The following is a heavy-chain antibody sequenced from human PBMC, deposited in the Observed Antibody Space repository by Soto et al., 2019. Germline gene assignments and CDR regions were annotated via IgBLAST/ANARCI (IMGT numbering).Heavy chain of an antibody. V-gene: IGHV4-39*01. J-gene: IGHJ5*02. CDR2: IYYSGST. CDR3: ARQNHKLGYCSGGSCYPGGWFDP. CDR1: GGSISSISYY. D-gene: IGHD2-15*01. Sequence: SETLSLTCTVSGGSISSISYYWGWIRQPPGKGLEWIGSIYYSGSTYYNPSLKSRVTISVDTSKNQFSLKLSSVTAADTAVYYCARQNHKLGYCSGGSCYPGGWFDPWGQGTLVTV.